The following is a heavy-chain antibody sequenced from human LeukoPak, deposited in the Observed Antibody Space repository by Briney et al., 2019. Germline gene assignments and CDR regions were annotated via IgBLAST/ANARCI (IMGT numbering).Heavy chain of an antibody. CDR2: ISDSGGST. V-gene: IGHV3-23*01. CDR1: GFTFSSYG. Sequence: QPGGSLRLSCAASGFTFSSYGMTWVRQAPGKGLEWVSGISDSGGSTYYADSVKGRFTISRDQSKNTLFLQMNSLRAEDTAVYYCAKDSNFGWLLGVFDYWGQGTLVTVSS. J-gene: IGHJ4*02. CDR3: AKDSNFGWLLGVFDY. D-gene: IGHD3-9*01.